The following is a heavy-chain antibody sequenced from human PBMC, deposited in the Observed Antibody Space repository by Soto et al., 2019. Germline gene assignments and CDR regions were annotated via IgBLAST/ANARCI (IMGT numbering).Heavy chain of an antibody. V-gene: IGHV4-61*01. Sequence: SETLSLTCSVSGGYITSDSYYWSWIRQPPGKGLEWIGYIYYSGSTNYNPSLKSRVTISVDTSKNQFSLKLSSVTAADTAVYYCARHAGPYGSGDTYYFDYWGQGTLVTVSS. D-gene: IGHD3-10*01. CDR1: GGYITSDSYY. J-gene: IGHJ4*02. CDR2: IYYSGST. CDR3: ARHAGPYGSGDTYYFDY.